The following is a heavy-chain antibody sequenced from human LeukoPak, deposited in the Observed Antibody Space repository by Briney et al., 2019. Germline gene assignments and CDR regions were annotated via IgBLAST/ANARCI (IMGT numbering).Heavy chain of an antibody. Sequence: SETLSLTCTVSGGSISSYYWSWIRQPPGKGLEWIGYIYDNGTTNYNPSLKSRVTISVDTSKNQFSLKLRSVTAADTAVYYCAREGDYYGSGSYYNPLGYWGQGTLVTVSS. CDR1: GGSISSYY. V-gene: IGHV4-59*01. CDR2: IYDNGTT. D-gene: IGHD3-10*01. J-gene: IGHJ4*02. CDR3: AREGDYYGSGSYYNPLGY.